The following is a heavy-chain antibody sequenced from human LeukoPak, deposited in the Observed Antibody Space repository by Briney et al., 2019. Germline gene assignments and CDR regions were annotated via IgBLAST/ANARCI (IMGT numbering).Heavy chain of an antibody. CDR1: GGSISSGGYS. CDR3: ARGVPTYRSSTSCYAGTRMNV. J-gene: IGHJ6*02. V-gene: IGHV4-30-2*01. Sequence: SETLSLTCAVSGGSISSGGYSWSWIRQPPGKGLEWIGYIYHSGSTYYNPSLKSRVTISVDRSKNQFSLKLSSVTAADTAVYYCARGVPTYRSSTSCYAGTRMNVWGQGTTVTVSS. CDR2: IYHSGST. D-gene: IGHD2-2*01.